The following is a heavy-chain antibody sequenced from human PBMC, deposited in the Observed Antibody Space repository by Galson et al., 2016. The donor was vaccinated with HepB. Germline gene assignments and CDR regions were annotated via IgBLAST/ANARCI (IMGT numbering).Heavy chain of an antibody. Sequence: SVKVSCKASGYPFSSYGLSWVRQAPGQGLEWVGWISAYTGNTNYAQNFQGRVTMTTDTSTSTAYMELRSLRSDDTAVYYCAKARGYTFGPGESWGQGTLVTVSS. J-gene: IGHJ1*01. CDR3: AKARGYTFGPGES. CDR1: GYPFSSYG. CDR2: ISAYTGNT. V-gene: IGHV1-18*01. D-gene: IGHD5-18*01.